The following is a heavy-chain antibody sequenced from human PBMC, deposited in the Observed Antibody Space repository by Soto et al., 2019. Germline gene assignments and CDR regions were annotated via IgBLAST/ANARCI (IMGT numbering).Heavy chain of an antibody. D-gene: IGHD6-6*01. CDR1: GGSIVSDKW. V-gene: IGHV4-4*02. CDR3: ARGGSSEL. CDR2: VNHRGST. Sequence: QVKLQESGPGLVKPSGTLSLTCAVSGGSIVSDKWWSWVRQSPGKGLEWLGEVNHRGSTIYNPSPKRRVTVTVDTSRNQFYLKVKSVTAADTAVYYCARGGSSELWGQGTLVTVSS. J-gene: IGHJ4*02.